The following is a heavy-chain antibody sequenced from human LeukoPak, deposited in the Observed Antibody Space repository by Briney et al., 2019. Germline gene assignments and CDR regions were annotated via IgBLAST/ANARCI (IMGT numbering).Heavy chain of an antibody. Sequence: SETLSLTCTVSGGSISSGSYYWSWIRQPAGKGLEWIGRVYTSGSTNYNPSLKSRVTISVDTSKNQFSLKLSSVTAADTAVYYCARIYYYDSSGYPPDAFDIWGQGTMVTVSS. CDR2: VYTSGST. V-gene: IGHV4-61*02. D-gene: IGHD3-22*01. CDR3: ARIYYYDSSGYPPDAFDI. CDR1: GGSISSGSYY. J-gene: IGHJ3*02.